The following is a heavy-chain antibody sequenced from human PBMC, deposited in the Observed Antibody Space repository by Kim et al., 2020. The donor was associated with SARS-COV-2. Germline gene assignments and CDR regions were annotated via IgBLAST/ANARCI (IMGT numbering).Heavy chain of an antibody. J-gene: IGHJ4*02. V-gene: IGHV3-30-3*01. D-gene: IGHD1-26*01. CDR3: ARAEGSGTNSPHFDY. CDR2: ISYDGSNK. Sequence: GGSLRLSCAASGFTFSSYAMHWVRQAPGKGLEWVAVISYDGSNKYYADSVKGRFTISRDNSKNTLYLQMNRLRAEDTAVYYCARAEGSGTNSPHFDYWGQGTLVTVSS. CDR1: GFTFSSYA.